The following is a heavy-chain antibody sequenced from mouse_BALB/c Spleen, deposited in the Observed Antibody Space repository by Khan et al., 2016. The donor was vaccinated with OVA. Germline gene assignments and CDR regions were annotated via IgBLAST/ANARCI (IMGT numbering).Heavy chain of an antibody. CDR1: GLTIKDTY. CDR3: ARMVRK. CDR2: IDPPNGNT. Sequence: EVQLQQSGAELVKSGATVKLSCTASGLTIKDTYMHWLKQWPEQGLEWIGSIDPPNGNTKYYPKFQGKATITADTSSNTAYLQPGSLESDDTAVYCCARMVRKWGQGTTLTVSS. V-gene: IGHV14-3*02. D-gene: IGHD1-1*02. J-gene: IGHJ2*01.